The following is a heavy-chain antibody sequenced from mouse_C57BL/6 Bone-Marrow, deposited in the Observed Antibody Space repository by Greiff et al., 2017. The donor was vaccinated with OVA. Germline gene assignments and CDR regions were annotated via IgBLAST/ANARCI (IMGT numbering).Heavy chain of an antibody. CDR2: INPNNGGT. D-gene: IGHD2-5*01. CDR3: ARDSKAYYYAMDY. Sequence: VQLKESGPELVKPGASVKMSCKASGYTFTDYNMHWVKQSHGKSLEWIGYINPNNGGTSYNQKFKGKATLTVNKSSSTAYMELRSLTSEDSAVYYCARDSKAYYYAMDYWGQGTSVTVSS. J-gene: IGHJ4*01. CDR1: GYTFTDYN. V-gene: IGHV1-22*01.